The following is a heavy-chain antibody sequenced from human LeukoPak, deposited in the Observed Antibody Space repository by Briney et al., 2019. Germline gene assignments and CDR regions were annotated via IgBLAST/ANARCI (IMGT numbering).Heavy chain of an antibody. CDR3: ARDLGRHYYDSSGYFY. V-gene: IGHV3-48*01. J-gene: IGHJ4*02. CDR1: GFTFSSYA. D-gene: IGHD3-22*01. Sequence: GGSLRLSCAASGFTFSSYAMNWVRQAPGKGLEWVSYISSSSSTIYYADSVKGRFTISRDNAKNSLYLQMNSLRAEDTAVYYCARDLGRHYYDSSGYFYWGQGTLVTVSS. CDR2: ISSSSSTI.